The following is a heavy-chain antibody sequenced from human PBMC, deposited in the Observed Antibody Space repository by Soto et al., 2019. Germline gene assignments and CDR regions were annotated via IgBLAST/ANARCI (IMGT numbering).Heavy chain of an antibody. Sequence: GSLRLPCTASGCSFSSSPRHWVRQAPGKGPEWVALISYDGTNKFYADSVKVRFTISRDNSKSTLYLQVDSLRPEDAAVYYCARDPKTSGGQHWAFNYFDSWDQGTLVTVSS. CDR2: ISYDGTNK. CDR1: GCSFSSSP. J-gene: IGHJ4*02. CDR3: ARDPKTSGGQHWAFNYFDS. D-gene: IGHD7-27*01. V-gene: IGHV3-30-3*01.